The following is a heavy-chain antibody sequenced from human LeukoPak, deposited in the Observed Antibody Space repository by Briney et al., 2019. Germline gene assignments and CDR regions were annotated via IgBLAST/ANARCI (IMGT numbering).Heavy chain of an antibody. CDR1: GFTFSSYW. CDR3: ASSSGTHRRYFDY. CDR2: IKQDGSEK. D-gene: IGHD3-10*01. J-gene: IGHJ4*02. V-gene: IGHV3-7*03. Sequence: GGSLRLSCAASGFTFSSYWMSWVRQAPGKGLEWVANIKQDGSEKYYVDSVKGRFTISRDNAKNSLYLQMNSLRAEDTAVYYCASSSGTHRRYFDYWGQGTLVTVSS.